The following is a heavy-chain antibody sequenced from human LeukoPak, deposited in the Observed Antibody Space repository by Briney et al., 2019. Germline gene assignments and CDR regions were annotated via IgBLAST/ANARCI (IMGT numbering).Heavy chain of an antibody. D-gene: IGHD3-22*01. Sequence: SETLSLTCTVSGGSISSSSYYWGWLRQPPGKGLEWIGSIYYSGSTYYNPSLKSRVTISVDTSKNQFSLKLSSVTAADTAVYYCARDLTRITMIRGAFDIWGQGTMVTVSS. V-gene: IGHV4-39*07. J-gene: IGHJ3*02. CDR1: GGSISSSSYY. CDR2: IYYSGST. CDR3: ARDLTRITMIRGAFDI.